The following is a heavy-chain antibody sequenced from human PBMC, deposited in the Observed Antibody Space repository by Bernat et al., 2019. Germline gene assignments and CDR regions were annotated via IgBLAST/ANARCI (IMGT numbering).Heavy chain of an antibody. CDR1: GFTFGDDA. V-gene: IGHV3-49*05. J-gene: IGHJ4*02. D-gene: IGHD3-3*01. CDR3: TRGRITTFGVVKGNDY. CDR2: IRSKAYGGTT. Sequence: EVQLVESGGGLVKPGRSLRLACTASGFTFGDDAMSWFRQAPGKGLEWVGFIRSKAYGGTTEYADSVKGRFTLSRDDSKSIAYLQMNSLKTEDTAVYYCTRGRITTFGVVKGNDYWGQGTLVTVSS.